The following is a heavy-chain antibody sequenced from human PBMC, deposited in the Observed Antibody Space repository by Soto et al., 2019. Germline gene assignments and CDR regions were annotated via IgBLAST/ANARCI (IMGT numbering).Heavy chain of an antibody. V-gene: IGHV4-34*01. CDR2: INHSGST. CDR1: GGSFGGYY. CDR3: ARGCIVVVPAAMLWYNWFDP. D-gene: IGHD2-2*01. Sequence: PSETLSLTCAVYGGSFGGYYWSWIRQPPGKGLEWIGEINHSGSTNYNPSLKSRVTISVDTSKNQFSLKLSSVTAADTAVYYCARGCIVVVPAAMLWYNWFDPWGQGTLVTVSS. J-gene: IGHJ5*02.